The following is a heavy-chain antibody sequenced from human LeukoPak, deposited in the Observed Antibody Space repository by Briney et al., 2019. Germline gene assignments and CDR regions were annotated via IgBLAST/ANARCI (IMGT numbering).Heavy chain of an antibody. CDR3: ARHGPIGYLYYYYYMDV. CDR1: GGSISSYY. J-gene: IGHJ6*03. D-gene: IGHD2-15*01. V-gene: IGHV4-34*01. Sequence: PSETLSLTCTVSGGSISSYYWSWIRQPPGKGLEWIGEINHSGSTNYNPSLKSRVTISVDTSKNQFSLKLSSVTAADTAVYYCARHGPIGYLYYYYYMDVWGKGTTVTISS. CDR2: INHSGST.